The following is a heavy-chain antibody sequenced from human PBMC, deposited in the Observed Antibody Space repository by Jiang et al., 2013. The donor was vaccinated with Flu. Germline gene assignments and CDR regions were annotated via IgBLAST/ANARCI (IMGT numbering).Heavy chain of an antibody. CDR3: ARDSPPYSSGWNFDY. D-gene: IGHD6-19*01. V-gene: IGHV1-46*01. J-gene: IGHJ4*02. CDR2: NPSGGST. Sequence: NPSGGSTSYAQKFQGRVTMTRDTSTSTVYMELSSLRSEDTAVYYCARDSPPYSSGWNFDYWGQGTLVTVSS.